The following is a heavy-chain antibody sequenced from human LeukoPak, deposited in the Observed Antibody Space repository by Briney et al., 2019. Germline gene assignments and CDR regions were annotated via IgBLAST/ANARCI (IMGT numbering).Heavy chain of an antibody. Sequence: GASVKVSCKASGYTFTNYAMHWVRQAPGQRLEWMGWINAGNGNTQYSQKFQGRVTITRDTSASTAYMEVSSLRSEDTAVYYCARAPRGNSGYCSSTSCTDHRYNWFDPWGQGTLVTVSS. CDR2: INAGNGNT. V-gene: IGHV1-3*01. J-gene: IGHJ5*02. CDR3: ARAPRGNSGYCSSTSCTDHRYNWFDP. D-gene: IGHD2-2*01. CDR1: GYTFTNYA.